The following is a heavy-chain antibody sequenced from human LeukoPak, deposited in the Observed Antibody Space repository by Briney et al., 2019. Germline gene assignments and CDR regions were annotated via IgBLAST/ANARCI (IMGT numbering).Heavy chain of an antibody. D-gene: IGHD6-6*01. Sequence: GASVKVSCKASGGTFSSYAISWVRQAPGQGLEWMGRIIPILGIANYAQKFQGRVTITADKSTSTAYMELSSLRSEDTAVYYCARATSSIAARRDYYYYGMDVWGQGTTVTVSS. J-gene: IGHJ6*02. CDR2: IIPILGIA. CDR3: ARATSSIAARRDYYYYGMDV. V-gene: IGHV1-69*04. CDR1: GGTFSSYA.